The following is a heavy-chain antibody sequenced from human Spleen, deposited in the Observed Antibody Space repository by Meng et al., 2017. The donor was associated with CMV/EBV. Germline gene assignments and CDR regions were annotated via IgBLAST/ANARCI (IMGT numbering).Heavy chain of an antibody. Sequence: SLKISCAASGFTFDDYAMHWVRQAPGKGLEWVSGISWNSGSIGYADSVKGRFTISRDNSKNTLYLQMNSLRADDTAVYYCARGGYSYEVYFDYWGQGTLVTVSS. V-gene: IGHV3-9*01. D-gene: IGHD5-18*01. J-gene: IGHJ4*02. CDR2: ISWNSGSI. CDR1: GFTFDDYA. CDR3: ARGGYSYEVYFDY.